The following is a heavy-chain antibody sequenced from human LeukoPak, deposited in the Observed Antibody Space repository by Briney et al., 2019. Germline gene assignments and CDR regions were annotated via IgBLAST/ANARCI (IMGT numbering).Heavy chain of an antibody. V-gene: IGHV3-11*06. Sequence: PGGSLRLSCAASGFTFSDYYMSWIRQAPGKGLEWVSYISSSSSYTNYADSVKGRFTISRDNAKNSLYLQMKSLRDEDTAVYYCARDVTFSSSWFNSVGFDYWGQGTLITVSS. CDR3: ARDVTFSSSWFNSVGFDY. D-gene: IGHD6-13*01. CDR1: GFTFSDYY. J-gene: IGHJ4*02. CDR2: ISSSSSYT.